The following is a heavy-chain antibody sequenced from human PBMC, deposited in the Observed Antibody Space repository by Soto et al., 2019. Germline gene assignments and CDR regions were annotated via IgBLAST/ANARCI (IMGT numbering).Heavy chain of an antibody. D-gene: IGHD6-6*01. J-gene: IGHJ4*02. V-gene: IGHV1-46*03. Sequence: QVQLVQSVAEVKKPGASVKVSCKASGYAFTSYYMHWVRQAPGQGLEWMGIINPSGGSTSYAQKFQGRVTMTRDTSTSTVYMELSSLRSEDTAVYYCALSTRSIAARVPPFDYWGQGTLVTVSS. CDR3: ALSTRSIAARVPPFDY. CDR1: GYAFTSYY. CDR2: INPSGGST.